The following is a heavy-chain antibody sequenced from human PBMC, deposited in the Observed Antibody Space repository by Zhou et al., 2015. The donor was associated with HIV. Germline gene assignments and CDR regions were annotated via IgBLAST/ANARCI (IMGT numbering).Heavy chain of an antibody. CDR3: ARSNPAGYSSGPAYAFDI. Sequence: QVQLVQSGAEVKKPGSSVKVSCKASGGTFSSYAISWVRQAPGQGLEWMGGIIPIFGTANYAQKFQGRVTITADESTSTAYMELSSLRSDDTAVYYCARSNPAGYSSGPAYAFDIVGPRDNGHRL. J-gene: IGHJ3*02. V-gene: IGHV1-69*01. D-gene: IGHD6-19*01. CDR2: IIPIFGTA. CDR1: GGTFSSYA.